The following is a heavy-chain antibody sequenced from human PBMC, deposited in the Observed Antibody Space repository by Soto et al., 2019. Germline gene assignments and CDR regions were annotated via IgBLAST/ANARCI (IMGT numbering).Heavy chain of an antibody. J-gene: IGHJ6*02. CDR1: GFTFSSYG. D-gene: IGHD3-3*01. CDR2: ISYDGSNK. Sequence: GGSLRLSCAASGFTFSSYGMHWARQAPGKGLERVAVISYDGSNKYYADSVKGRFTISRDNSKNTLYLQMNSLRAEDTAVYYCAKEVDFWSGYYTGLRYYYGMDVWGQGTTVTVSS. CDR3: AKEVDFWSGYYTGLRYYYGMDV. V-gene: IGHV3-30*18.